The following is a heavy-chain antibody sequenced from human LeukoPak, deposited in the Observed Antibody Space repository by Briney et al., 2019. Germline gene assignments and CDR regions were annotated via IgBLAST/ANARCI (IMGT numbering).Heavy chain of an antibody. CDR2: IYSGGSP. Sequence: PGGSLRLSCAASGFTVSSNYMSWVRQTPGKGLEWVSVIYSGGSPYYAESAKGRFTISRDTSKNTLYLQMNTLRDEDTAVYYCARAYCAGDCPLDYWGQGTLVTVSS. CDR3: ARAYCAGDCPLDY. V-gene: IGHV3-66*01. CDR1: GFTVSSNY. D-gene: IGHD2-21*02. J-gene: IGHJ4*02.